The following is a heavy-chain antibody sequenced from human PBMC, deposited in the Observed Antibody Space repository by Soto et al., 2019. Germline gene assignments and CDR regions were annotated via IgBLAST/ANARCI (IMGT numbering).Heavy chain of an antibody. CDR1: GGTFSSYA. V-gene: IGHV1-69*01. CDR2: IIPIFGTA. D-gene: IGHD2-2*01. CDR3: ERGLVGVPAESSADDYGDY. J-gene: IGHJ4*02. Sequence: QVQLVQSGAEVKKPGSSVKVSCKASGGTFSSYAISWVRQAPGQGLEWMGGIIPIFGTANYAQKFQGRVTITPDESTSTAYMELSSLRSEDTAVYYWERGLVGVPAESSADDYGDYWGQGTLVTVSS.